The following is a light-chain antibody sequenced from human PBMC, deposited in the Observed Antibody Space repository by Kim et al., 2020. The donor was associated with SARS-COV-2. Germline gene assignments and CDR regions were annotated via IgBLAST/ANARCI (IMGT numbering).Light chain of an antibody. Sequence: QSVLTQPPSASATPGQRVTISCSGSSSNIGSNSINWYQQLPGTAPKLLMFSNNQRPSGVPDRFSGSKSGTSASLAISGLQYEDEANYYCAAWDDSLNGLVFGGGTQLTVL. CDR1: SSNIGSNS. CDR3: AAWDDSLNGLV. J-gene: IGLJ3*02. CDR2: SNN. V-gene: IGLV1-44*01.